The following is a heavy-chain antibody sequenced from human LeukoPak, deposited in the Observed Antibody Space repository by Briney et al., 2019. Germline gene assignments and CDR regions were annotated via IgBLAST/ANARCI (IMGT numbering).Heavy chain of an antibody. Sequence: SETLPLTCTVSGGSISSYYWSWIRQPPGKGLEWIGYIYYSGSTNYNPSLKRRVTISVDTSKNQFSLKLSSVTAADTAVYYCARVVWFGELLSSWFDPWGQGTLVTVSS. CDR2: IYYSGST. J-gene: IGHJ5*02. CDR3: ARVVWFGELLSSWFDP. CDR1: GGSISSYY. D-gene: IGHD3-10*01. V-gene: IGHV4-59*08.